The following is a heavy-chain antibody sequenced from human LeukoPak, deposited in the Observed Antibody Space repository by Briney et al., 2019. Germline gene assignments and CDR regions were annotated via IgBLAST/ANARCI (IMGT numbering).Heavy chain of an antibody. V-gene: IGHV3-74*01. J-gene: IGHJ6*01. CDR3: AKMKGHPLPKYYMDV. CDR1: GFTYSGYW. CDR2: IDNDGHGI. D-gene: IGHD1-26*01. Sequence: GGSLRLSCVTSGFTYSGYWMHWVRQGPEKGLELVSRIDNDGHGIIYADSVKGRFTTSRDNVKNTLYLQMNSLRVEDTAIYYCAKMKGHPLPKYYMDVWGQGTTVTVSS.